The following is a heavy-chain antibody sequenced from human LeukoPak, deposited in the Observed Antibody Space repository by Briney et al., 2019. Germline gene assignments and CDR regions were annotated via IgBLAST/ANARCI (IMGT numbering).Heavy chain of an antibody. V-gene: IGHV4-39*01. Sequence: PSQPLSLPCTVSAGSLSSGGYYWSWIRQHPGKGLEGIGRIYCSGSTYYNPSLKSRVTISVDTSKNQFSLKLSSVTAADTAVYYCARHPLLDTAMVLGAFDIWGQGTMVTVSS. D-gene: IGHD5-18*01. CDR3: ARHPLLDTAMVLGAFDI. CDR2: IYCSGST. CDR1: AGSLSSGGYY. J-gene: IGHJ3*02.